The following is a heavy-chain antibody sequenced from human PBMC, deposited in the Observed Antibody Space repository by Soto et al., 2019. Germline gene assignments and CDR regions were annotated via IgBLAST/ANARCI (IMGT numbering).Heavy chain of an antibody. Sequence: QLQLQESGPGLVKPSETLSLTCTVSGGSISSSSYFWGWIRQPPGKGLEWIANIHYRGSTYYNASLKSRVTISVDMSNNQFSLKLSSVTAADSAVYSCARGLGYYFDSWGQGTLVTVSS. CDR3: ARGLGYYFDS. CDR2: IHYRGST. CDR1: GGSISSSSYF. J-gene: IGHJ4*02. V-gene: IGHV4-39*01. D-gene: IGHD5-12*01.